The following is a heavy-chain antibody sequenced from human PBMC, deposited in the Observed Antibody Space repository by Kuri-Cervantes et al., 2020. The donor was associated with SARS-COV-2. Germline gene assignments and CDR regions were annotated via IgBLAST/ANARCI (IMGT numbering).Heavy chain of an antibody. J-gene: IGHJ4*02. CDR3: ARRWFDFWSGYYIFDY. D-gene: IGHD3-3*01. CDR2: IYYSGST. CDR1: GGSISSYY. V-gene: IGHV4-59*08. Sequence: SETLSLTCTVSGGSISSYYWSWIRQPPGKGLEWIGYIYYSGSTNYNPSLKSRITISVDTSKNQFSLNLTSVTAADTAVYYCARRWFDFWSGYYIFDYWGQGTLVTVSS.